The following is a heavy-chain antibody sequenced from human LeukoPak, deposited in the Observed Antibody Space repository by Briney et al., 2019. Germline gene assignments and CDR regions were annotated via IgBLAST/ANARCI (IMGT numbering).Heavy chain of an antibody. D-gene: IGHD6-25*01. CDR3: ARGISGGLDI. Sequence: GGSLRLSCAASGFSFSNYDMHWVRQATGKGLEWVSSIGANGHTYYSGSVKGRFTISRENAKNSLYLQVNILRAGDTAMYYCARGISGGLDIWGRGTLVTVSS. J-gene: IGHJ2*01. V-gene: IGHV3-13*01. CDR1: GFSFSNYD. CDR2: IGANGHT.